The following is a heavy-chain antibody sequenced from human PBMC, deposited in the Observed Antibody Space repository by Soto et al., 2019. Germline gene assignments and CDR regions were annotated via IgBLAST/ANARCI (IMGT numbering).Heavy chain of an antibody. CDR2: ISYDGSNK. Sequence: GGSLRLSCAASGFTFSSYAMHWVRQAPGRGLEWVAVISYDGSNKYYADSVKGRFTISRDNSKNTLYLQMNSLRAEDTAVYYCARELGYSGYSPYYYGMDVWGQGTTVTVSS. V-gene: IGHV3-30-3*01. CDR3: ARELGYSGYSPYYYGMDV. CDR1: GFTFSSYA. J-gene: IGHJ6*02. D-gene: IGHD5-12*01.